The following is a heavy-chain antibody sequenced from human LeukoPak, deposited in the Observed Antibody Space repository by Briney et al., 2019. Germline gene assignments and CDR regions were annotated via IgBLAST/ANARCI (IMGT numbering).Heavy chain of an antibody. J-gene: IGHJ4*02. CDR1: GYTFTGYY. CDR3: ARAAMLPAADLYYFDY. CDR2: INPNSGGT. V-gene: IGHV1-2*04. Sequence: ASVKVSCKASGYTFTGYYMHWVRQAPGQGLEWMGWINPNSGGTNYAQKFQGWVTMTRDTSISTAYMELSRLRSDDTAVYYCARAAMLPAADLYYFDYWGQGTLVTVSS. D-gene: IGHD2-2*01.